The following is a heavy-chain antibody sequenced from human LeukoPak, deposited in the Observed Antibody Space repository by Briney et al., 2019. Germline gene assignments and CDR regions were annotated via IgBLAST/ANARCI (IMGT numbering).Heavy chain of an antibody. J-gene: IGHJ1*01. CDR1: GFTFTTYA. Sequence: GGSLRLSCAASGFTFTTYAMSWVRQAPGKGLEWVSAISGSGGSTYYADSVKGRFSISRDNSKNTLYLQMNSLRAEETAVYYCAKDRRDSSGWYGYFQHWGQGTLVTVSS. V-gene: IGHV3-23*01. CDR3: AKDRRDSSGWYGYFQH. D-gene: IGHD6-19*01. CDR2: ISGSGGST.